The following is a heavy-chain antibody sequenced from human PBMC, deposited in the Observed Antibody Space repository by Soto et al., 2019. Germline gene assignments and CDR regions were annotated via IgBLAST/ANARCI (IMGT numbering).Heavy chain of an antibody. CDR2: IIPIFGTA. CDR1: GGTFSSYA. V-gene: IGHV1-69*01. D-gene: IGHD3-9*01. J-gene: IGHJ4*02. Sequence: QVQLVQSGAEVKKPGSSVKVSCKASGGTFSSYAISWVRQAPGQGIEWMGGIIPIFGTANYAQKFQGRVTITADASTSTDYMELSSLKSEDTAVYYCAREYYDSFTGYYNSPYYFDYWGQGTLVTVSS. CDR3: AREYYDSFTGYYNSPYYFDY.